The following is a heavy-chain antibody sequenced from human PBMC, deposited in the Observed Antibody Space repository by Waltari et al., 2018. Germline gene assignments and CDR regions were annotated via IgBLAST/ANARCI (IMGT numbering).Heavy chain of an antibody. V-gene: IGHV4-38-2*01. CDR3: ARHPDYGSGRFSY. J-gene: IGHJ4*02. Sequence: KPSETLSLTCGVSGYSISSGYYWGWIRQPPGKGLEWIGSIYHSGSNYYNPSLKSRVTISVDTSKNQFSLKLSSVTAADTAVYYCARHPDYGSGRFSYWGQGTLVTVSS. CDR2: IYHSGSN. CDR1: GYSISSGYY. D-gene: IGHD3-10*01.